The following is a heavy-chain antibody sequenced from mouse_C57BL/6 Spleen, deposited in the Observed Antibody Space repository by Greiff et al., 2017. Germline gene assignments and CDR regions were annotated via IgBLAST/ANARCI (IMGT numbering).Heavy chain of an antibody. Sequence: EVKLVESGPELVKPGASVKMSCKASGYTFTDSNMHWVKQSHGKSLEWLGYINPTNGGTSYHPKFKGKATLTVNKSSSTAYMELRSLTSEDSAVYYCARIYYGNYAWFAYWGQGTLVTVSA. D-gene: IGHD2-1*01. CDR1: GYTFTDSN. J-gene: IGHJ3*01. CDR3: ARIYYGNYAWFAY. V-gene: IGHV1-22*01. CDR2: INPTNGGT.